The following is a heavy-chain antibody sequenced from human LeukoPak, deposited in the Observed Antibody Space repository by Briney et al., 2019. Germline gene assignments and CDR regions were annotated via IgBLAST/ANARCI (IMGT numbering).Heavy chain of an antibody. V-gene: IGHV3-23*01. D-gene: IGHD3-22*01. CDR3: ARHAGGSGYYYGSYGMDV. CDR2: ISGSGGST. J-gene: IGHJ6*02. Sequence: PGGSLRLSCAASGFTFSSYAMSWVRQAPGKGLEWVSAISGSGGSTYYADSVKGRFTISRDNSKNTLYLQMNSLRAEDTAVYYCARHAGGSGYYYGSYGMDVWGQGTTVTVSS. CDR1: GFTFSSYA.